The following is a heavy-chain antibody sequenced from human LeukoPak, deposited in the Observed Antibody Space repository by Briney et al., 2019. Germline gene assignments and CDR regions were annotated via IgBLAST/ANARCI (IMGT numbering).Heavy chain of an antibody. CDR3: ARDMYGDYVFDY. Sequence: GGSLRLSCAASGFTFNTYSMNWARQAPGKGLEWISYISGSSGTIYYADSVKGRFTISRDKAKNSLFLQTNSLRAEDTAVYYCARDMYGDYVFDYWGQGTLVTVSS. J-gene: IGHJ4*02. V-gene: IGHV3-48*01. D-gene: IGHD4-17*01. CDR1: GFTFNTYS. CDR2: ISGSSGTI.